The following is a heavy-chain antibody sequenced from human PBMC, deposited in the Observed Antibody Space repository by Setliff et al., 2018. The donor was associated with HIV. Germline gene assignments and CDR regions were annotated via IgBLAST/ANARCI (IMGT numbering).Heavy chain of an antibody. V-gene: IGHV4-39*01. Sequence: SETLSLTCTVSGGSISSSSYYWGWIRQPPGRGLEWIGSIYYSGSTYYNPSLKSRVTISVDTSKNQFSLKLSSVAAADTAVYYCASTSSLGSSFDYWGQGTLVTVSS. J-gene: IGHJ4*02. CDR2: IYYSGST. CDR1: GGSISSSSYY. CDR3: ASTSSLGSSFDY. D-gene: IGHD6-6*01.